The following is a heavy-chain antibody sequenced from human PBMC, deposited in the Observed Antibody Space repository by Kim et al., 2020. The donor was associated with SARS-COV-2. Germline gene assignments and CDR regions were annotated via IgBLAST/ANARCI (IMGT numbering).Heavy chain of an antibody. CDR2: IKQDGSEK. J-gene: IGHJ4*02. Sequence: GGSLRLSCAASGFTFSSYWMSWVRQAPGKGLEWVANIKQDGSEKYYVASVKGRFTISRDNAKNSLYLQMNSLRAEDTAVYYCARDSALGYCSGGSCFSDYWGRGTLVTVSS. V-gene: IGHV3-7*03. CDR1: GFTFSSYW. CDR3: ARDSALGYCSGGSCFSDY. D-gene: IGHD2-15*01.